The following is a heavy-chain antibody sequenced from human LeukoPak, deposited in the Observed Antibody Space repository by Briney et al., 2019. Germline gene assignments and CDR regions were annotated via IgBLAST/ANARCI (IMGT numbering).Heavy chain of an antibody. J-gene: IGHJ4*02. V-gene: IGHV3-74*01. CDR1: GFTFSSYW. D-gene: IGHD4-23*01. Sequence: GGSLRLSCAASGFTFSSYWMNWVRQVPGKGLVWVSRIVSDGSNTNYADSVRGRFTISRDNAKNTLYLQMNSLRVEDTAVYYCARGRPHGNDYWGQGTLVTVSS. CDR3: ARGRPHGNDY. CDR2: IVSDGSNT.